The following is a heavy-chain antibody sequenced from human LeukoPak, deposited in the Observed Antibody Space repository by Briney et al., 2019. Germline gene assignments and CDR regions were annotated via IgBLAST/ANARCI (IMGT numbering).Heavy chain of an antibody. Sequence: PGGSLRLSCAASGLTFSSYSMNWVRQAPGKGLEWVSYISSSSSTIYYADSVKGRFTISRDNAKNSLYLQMNSLRAEDTAVYYCARESKYYYDSSGYHQEGYYFDYWGQGTLVTVSS. V-gene: IGHV3-48*04. CDR3: ARESKYYYDSSGYHQEGYYFDY. J-gene: IGHJ4*02. CDR1: GLTFSSYS. D-gene: IGHD3-22*01. CDR2: ISSSSSTI.